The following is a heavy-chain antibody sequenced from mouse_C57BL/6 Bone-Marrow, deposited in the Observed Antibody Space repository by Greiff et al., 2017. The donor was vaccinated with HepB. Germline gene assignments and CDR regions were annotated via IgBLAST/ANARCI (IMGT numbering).Heavy chain of an antibody. CDR3: ARNPYYYGSSYDWYFDV. V-gene: IGHV1-81*01. CDR1: GYTFTSYG. D-gene: IGHD1-1*01. CDR2: IYPRSGNT. J-gene: IGHJ1*03. Sequence: VQLQESGAELARPGASVKLSCKASGYTFTSYGISWVKQSTGQGLEWIGEIYPRSGNTYYNEKFKGKATLTADKSSSTAYMELRSLTSEDSAVYFCARNPYYYGSSYDWYFDVWGTGTTVTVSS.